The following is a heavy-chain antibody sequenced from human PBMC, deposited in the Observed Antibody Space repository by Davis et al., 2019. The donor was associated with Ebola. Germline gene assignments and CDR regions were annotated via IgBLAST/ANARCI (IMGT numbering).Heavy chain of an antibody. CDR3: VRDPALVVTGGGWFFGL. CDR1: GFTFSSYW. Sequence: HTGGSLRLSCAASGFTFSSYWIHWVRQAPGKGPVWVSRISPDGGRTGYADSVRGRFTISRDNARNTLYLQMNSLKAEDTAVYYCVRDPALVVTGGGWFFGLWGRGTLVTVSS. D-gene: IGHD2-21*02. V-gene: IGHV3-74*01. CDR2: ISPDGGRT. J-gene: IGHJ2*01.